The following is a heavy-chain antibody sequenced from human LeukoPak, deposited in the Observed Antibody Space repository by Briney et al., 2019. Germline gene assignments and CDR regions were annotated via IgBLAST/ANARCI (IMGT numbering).Heavy chain of an antibody. D-gene: IGHD2-15*01. J-gene: IGHJ4*02. CDR2: INPSGNI. Sequence: SETLSLTCAVYGGSFSDHYWSWIRQPPGKGLEWIGEINPSGNINYNPSLKSRVTLSVDTSKNQFSLKLNSVTAADTAVYYCATRDMWGQGTLVTVSS. CDR3: ATRDM. V-gene: IGHV4-34*01. CDR1: GGSFSDHY.